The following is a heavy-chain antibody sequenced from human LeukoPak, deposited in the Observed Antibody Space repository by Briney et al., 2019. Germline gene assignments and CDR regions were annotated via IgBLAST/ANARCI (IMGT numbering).Heavy chain of an antibody. CDR1: GGSISSTNYY. J-gene: IGHJ6*03. CDR3: ASSPRDSSGYYYGYYYYYNMDV. D-gene: IGHD3-22*01. CDR2: IYYSGST. V-gene: IGHV4-39*07. Sequence: PSETLSLTCTVSGGSISSTNYYWGWIRQPPGKGLEWIESIYYSGSTYYNPSLKSRVTISVDTSKNQFSLKLSSVTAADTAVYYCASSPRDSSGYYYGYYYYYNMDVWGKGTTVTVSS.